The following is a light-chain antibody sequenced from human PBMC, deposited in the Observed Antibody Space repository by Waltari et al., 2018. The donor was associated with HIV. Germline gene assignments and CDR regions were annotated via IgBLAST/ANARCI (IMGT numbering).Light chain of an antibody. CDR2: AAS. Sequence: DIQMTQSPSSLSASIGDRVTITCRASQSVRSNLNWYQQKPGKAPKLLIYAASTVQNGVPSRFSGSGSGTDFTLTISSLQSEDFATYHCQQSYTTPRTFGQGTKVEI. CDR3: QQSYTTPRT. J-gene: IGKJ1*01. V-gene: IGKV1-39*01. CDR1: QSVRSN.